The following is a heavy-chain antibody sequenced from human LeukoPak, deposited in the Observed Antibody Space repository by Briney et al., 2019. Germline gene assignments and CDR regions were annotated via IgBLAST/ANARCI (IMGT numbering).Heavy chain of an antibody. CDR3: AKGAVGKTESSGYPPHFDY. V-gene: IGHV3-23*01. CDR2: LSDTGYTT. D-gene: IGHD3-22*01. Sequence: GGTLRLSCVFSGCTLSYDMSWVRQAPGKGLEWVSYLSDTGYTTSYADSVKGRFTISRDNAKNTVFLQMDSLRADDTAVYYCAKGAVGKTESSGYPPHFDYWGQGTLVTVSS. J-gene: IGHJ4*02. CDR1: GCTLSYD.